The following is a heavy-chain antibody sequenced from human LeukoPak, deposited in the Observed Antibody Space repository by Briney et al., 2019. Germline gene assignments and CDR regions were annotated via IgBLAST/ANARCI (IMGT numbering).Heavy chain of an antibody. J-gene: IGHJ4*02. CDR3: ARDPRRLPLYYFDY. CDR2: IKQDGSEK. Sequence: GGSLRLSCAASGFTFSSYWMSWVRQAPGKGLEWVANIKQDGSEKYYVDSVKGRFTISRDNAKNSLYLQMNSLRAEDTAVYYCARDPRRLPLYYFDYWGQGTLVTVSS. D-gene: IGHD5/OR15-5a*01. V-gene: IGHV3-7*05. CDR1: GFTFSSYW.